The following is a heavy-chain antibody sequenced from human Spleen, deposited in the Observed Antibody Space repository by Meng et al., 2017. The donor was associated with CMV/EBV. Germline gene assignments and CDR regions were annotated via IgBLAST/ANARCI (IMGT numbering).Heavy chain of an antibody. V-gene: IGHV3-48*04. CDR3: ARSSVEGSGSYYNDYYYGMDV. D-gene: IGHD3-10*01. CDR2: ISSSSSTI. CDR1: GFTFSGYW. Sequence: GESLKISCAASGFTFSGYWMTWVRQAPGKGLEWVSYISSSSSTIYYADSVKGRFTISRDNAKNSPYLQMNSLRAEDTAVYYCARSSVEGSGSYYNDYYYGMDVWGQGTTVTVSS. J-gene: IGHJ6*02.